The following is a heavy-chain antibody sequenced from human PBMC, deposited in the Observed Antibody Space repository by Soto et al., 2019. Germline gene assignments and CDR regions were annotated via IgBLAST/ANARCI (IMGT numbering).Heavy chain of an antibody. CDR2: FVPAFGSA. CDR3: VREDDTTGSYSWFDP. J-gene: IGHJ5*02. D-gene: IGHD3-9*01. V-gene: IGHV1-69*01. CDR1: GAAFNTIT. Sequence: QGQLVQAGAEVKKPGSSVRVSCKASGAAFNTITINWVRQAPVQGLEWMGGFVPAFGSATYAQKFQGRVAITADASTSTFYMELSRLNSEDTALYYCVREDDTTGSYSWFDPWGQGTLVTVSS.